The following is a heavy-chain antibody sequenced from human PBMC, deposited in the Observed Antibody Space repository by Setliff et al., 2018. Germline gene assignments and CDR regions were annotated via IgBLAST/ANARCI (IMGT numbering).Heavy chain of an antibody. CDR1: GCSFTSYD. CDR2: VSHIDDGKP. CDR3: ARGQDNYGDYGSSFDH. V-gene: IGHV1-8*01. J-gene: IGHJ4*02. Sequence: ASVKVSCKASGCSFTSYDINWGRLAAGQGREWMGWVSHIDDGKPGYARNFQGRVTTTKDVSASTVYMELSSLRSEDTSVYYCARGQDNYGDYGSSFDHWGQGTPVTVSS. D-gene: IGHD4-17*01.